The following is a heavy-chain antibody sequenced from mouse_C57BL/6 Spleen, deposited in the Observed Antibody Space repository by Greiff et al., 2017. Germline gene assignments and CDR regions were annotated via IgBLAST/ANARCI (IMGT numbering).Heavy chain of an antibody. J-gene: IGHJ4*01. CDR1: GFTFSSYG. D-gene: IGHD2-4*01. CDR3: ARRMGNDYDGGYYYAMDY. CDR2: ISSGGSYT. V-gene: IGHV5-6*02. Sequence: EVKVVESGGDLVKPGGSLKLSCAASGFTFSSYGMSWVRQTPDKRLEWVATISSGGSYTYYPDSVKGRFTISRDNAKNTLYLQMSSLKSEDTAMYYCARRMGNDYDGGYYYAMDYWGQGTSVTVSS.